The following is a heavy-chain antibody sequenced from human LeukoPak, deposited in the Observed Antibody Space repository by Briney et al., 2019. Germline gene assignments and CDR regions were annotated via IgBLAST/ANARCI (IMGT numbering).Heavy chain of an antibody. V-gene: IGHV4-59*08. J-gene: IGHJ4*02. CDR3: ARQTTLSGGDDEFVY. CDR2: IYYSGST. CDR1: GGSISSYY. Sequence: SETLSLTCTVSGGSISSYYWSWIRQPPGKGLDWMGYIYYSGSTNYNPSLKSRVTISVDTCKNQFSLKLSSVTAADTAVYYCARQTTLSGGDDEFVYWGQGTLVTVSS. D-gene: IGHD2-21*02.